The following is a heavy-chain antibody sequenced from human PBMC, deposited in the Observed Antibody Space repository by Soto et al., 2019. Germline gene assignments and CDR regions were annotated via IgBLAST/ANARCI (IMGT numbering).Heavy chain of an antibody. Sequence: EVQLLESGGGLVQPGGSLRLSCAAYGISFRRYVMSWVRQAPGKGLEWVSAISGSGDSTYYADSVKGRFTISRDNSKNTLYLQMNSLRAEDTAVCYCAKDGAMAPEWGQATLVTVSP. D-gene: IGHD5-18*01. CDR2: ISGSGDST. J-gene: IGHJ4*02. CDR1: GISFRRYV. V-gene: IGHV3-23*01. CDR3: AKDGAMAPE.